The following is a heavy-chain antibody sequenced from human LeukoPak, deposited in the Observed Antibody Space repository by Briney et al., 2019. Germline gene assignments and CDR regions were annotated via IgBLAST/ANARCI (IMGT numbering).Heavy chain of an antibody. CDR2: INHSGST. CDR1: GGSFSGYH. V-gene: IGHV4-34*01. CDR3: AREGLRFYYDRSGYPPAY. D-gene: IGHD3-22*01. Sequence: KSSETLSLTCAVYGGSFSGYHWSWIRQPPGKGLEWIGEINHSGSTNYNPSLKSRVTISVDTSKNQFSLKLSSVTAADTAIYYCAREGLRFYYDRSGYPPAYWGQGTLVTVSS. J-gene: IGHJ4*02.